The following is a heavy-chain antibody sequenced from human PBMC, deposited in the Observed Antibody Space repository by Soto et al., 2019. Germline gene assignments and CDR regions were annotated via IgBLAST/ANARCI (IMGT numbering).Heavy chain of an antibody. J-gene: IGHJ6*03. Sequence: QVQLVESGGGVGQPGRSLRLSCAASGFTFSSYGMHWVRQAPGKGLEWVAVISYDGSNKYYADSVKGRFTISRDNSKNTLYLQMNSLRAEDTAVYYCAKGRGGIAAAGTPWEYYDYMDVWGKGTTVTVSS. CDR1: GFTFSSYG. V-gene: IGHV3-30*18. CDR3: AKGRGGIAAAGTPWEYYDYMDV. CDR2: ISYDGSNK. D-gene: IGHD6-13*01.